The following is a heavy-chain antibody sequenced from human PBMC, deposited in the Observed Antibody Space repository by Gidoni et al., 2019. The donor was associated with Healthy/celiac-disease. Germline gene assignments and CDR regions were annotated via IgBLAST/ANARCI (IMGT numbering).Heavy chain of an antibody. CDR2: INHSGST. V-gene: IGHV4-34*01. J-gene: IGHJ5*02. Sequence: QVQLQQWGAGLLKPSETLSLTCAVYGGSFSGYYWSWIRQPPGKGLEWIGEINHSGSTNYNPSLKSRVTISVDTSKNQFSLKLSSVTAADTAVYYCARKGRQLWLRRGWFDPWGQGTLVTVSS. CDR3: ARKGRQLWLRRGWFDP. D-gene: IGHD5-18*01. CDR1: GGSFSGYY.